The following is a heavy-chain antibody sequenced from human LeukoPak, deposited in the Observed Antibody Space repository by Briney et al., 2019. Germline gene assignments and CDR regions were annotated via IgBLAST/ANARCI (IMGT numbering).Heavy chain of an antibody. D-gene: IGHD3-22*01. CDR2: ISYDGSNK. J-gene: IGHJ4*02. V-gene: IGHV3-30-3*01. CDR3: AKVTYYFDAGGYYCDY. Sequence: GRSLRLSCAASGFTFSSYAMHWVRQAPGKGLEWVAVISYDGSNKYYADSVKGRFTISRDNSRNTLYLQMNSLRAEDTALYYCAKVTYYFDAGGYYCDYWGQGTLVTVSS. CDR1: GFTFSSYA.